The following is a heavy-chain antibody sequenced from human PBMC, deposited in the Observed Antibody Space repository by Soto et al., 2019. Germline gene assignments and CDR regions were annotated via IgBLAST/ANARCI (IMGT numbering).Heavy chain of an antibody. CDR2: IYYSGST. CDR3: AREIISWFDP. V-gene: IGHV4-30-4*01. Sequence: SETLSLTCTVSGGSISSGDYYWSWIRQPPGKGLEWVGYIYYSGSTYYNPSLKSRVTISVDTSKNQFSLKLSSVTSADTAVYYCAREIISWFDPWGQGTLVTVSS. J-gene: IGHJ5*02. CDR1: GGSISSGDYY.